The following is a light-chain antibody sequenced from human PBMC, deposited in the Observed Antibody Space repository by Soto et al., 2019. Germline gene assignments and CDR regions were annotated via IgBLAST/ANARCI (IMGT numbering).Light chain of an antibody. CDR2: GAS. CDR3: QQYVSSGT. Sequence: NVVTHSLGTLPLSPRERATLSCRASQSVSNNYLAWYQQKPGQAPRLLIYGASNRATGIPDRFSGSGSGTDFTLTISRLEPEDFAVYYCQQYVSSGTFGQGSKVDIK. J-gene: IGKJ1*01. CDR1: QSVSNNY. V-gene: IGKV3-20*01.